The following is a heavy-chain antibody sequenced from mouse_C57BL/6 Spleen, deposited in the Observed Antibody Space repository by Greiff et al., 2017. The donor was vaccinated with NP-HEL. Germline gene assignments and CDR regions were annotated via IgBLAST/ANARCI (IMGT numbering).Heavy chain of an antibody. D-gene: IGHD3-2*02. CDR2: IYPRSGNT. J-gene: IGHJ3*01. CDR1: GYTFTSYG. CDR3: ALDSSGYVRFAY. Sequence: VQLQQSGAELARPGASVKLSCKASGYTFTSYGISWVKQRTGQGLEWIGEIYPRSGNTYYNEKFKGKATLTADKSSSTAYMELRSLTSEDSAVYSCALDSSGYVRFAYWGQGTLVTVSA. V-gene: IGHV1-81*01.